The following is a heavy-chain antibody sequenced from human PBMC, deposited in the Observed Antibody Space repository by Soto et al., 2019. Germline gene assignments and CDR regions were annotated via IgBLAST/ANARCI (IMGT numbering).Heavy chain of an antibody. D-gene: IGHD2-21*02. CDR2: IGAYDGNT. CDR1: GYTFTRFG. J-gene: IGHJ6*02. CDR3: ARYEYGGDSGYTMDV. V-gene: IGHV1-18*01. Sequence: QVQVVQSGAEVKKPGASVKVSCKASGYTFTRFGISWVRQAPGQGLEWMGWIGAYDGNTNYAQKVQDIIAMITDTTTSTAYMELRSLRSDDTAVYYCARYEYGGDSGYTMDVWGQGTTVTVSS.